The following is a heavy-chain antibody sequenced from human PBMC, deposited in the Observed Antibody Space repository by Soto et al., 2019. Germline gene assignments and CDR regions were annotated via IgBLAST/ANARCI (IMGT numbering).Heavy chain of an antibody. V-gene: IGHV3-30*18. CDR1: GFTFSTNG. D-gene: IGHD3-10*01. CDR2: LSYDGSKK. CDR3: VKDRVESGLGEVDY. J-gene: IGHJ4*02. Sequence: QVQLVESGGGVVQPGRSLRLSCAASGFTFSTNGMHWVRQAPGKGLEWVAVLSYDGSKKYYADSVKGRLTISRDNSKNTLYLHMNSLRAEDTAVYYCVKDRVESGLGEVDYWGQGTLVTVSS.